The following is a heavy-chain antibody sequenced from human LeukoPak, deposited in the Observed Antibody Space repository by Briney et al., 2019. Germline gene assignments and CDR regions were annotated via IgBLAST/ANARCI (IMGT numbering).Heavy chain of an antibody. V-gene: IGHV4-34*01. J-gene: IGHJ4*02. D-gene: IGHD1-14*01. CDR2: INHSGST. Sequence: SETLSLTCAVYGGSFSGYYWSWIRQPPGKGLEWIGEINHSGSTNYNPSLKSRVTISVDTSKNQFSLKLSSVTAADTAVYYCARQNAGKAFGWGQGTLVTVSS. CDR3: ARQNAGKAFG. CDR1: GGSFSGYY.